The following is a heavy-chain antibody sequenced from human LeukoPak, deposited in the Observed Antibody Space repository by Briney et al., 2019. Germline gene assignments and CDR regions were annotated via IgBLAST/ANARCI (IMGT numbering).Heavy chain of an antibody. CDR1: GYTLTELS. V-gene: IGHV1-24*01. CDR2: FDPGDGET. J-gene: IGHJ3*02. Sequence: ASVKVSCKVSGYTLTELSMHWVRQAPGKGLEWMGGFDPGDGETIYAQKFQGRVTMTEDTSTDTAYMELSSLRSEDTAVYYCATGAPSRRGIAVAGTETSHAFDIWGQGTMVTVSS. D-gene: IGHD6-19*01. CDR3: ATGAPSRRGIAVAGTETSHAFDI.